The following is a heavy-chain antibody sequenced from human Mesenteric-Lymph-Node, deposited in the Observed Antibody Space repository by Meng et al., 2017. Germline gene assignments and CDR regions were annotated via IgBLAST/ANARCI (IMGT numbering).Heavy chain of an antibody. CDR1: GGSFSGYY. CDR2: INHSGST. Sequence: GSLRLSCAVYGGSFSGYYWSWIRQPPGKGLEWIGEINHSGSTNYNPSLKSRVTISVDTSKNQFSLKLSSLRSEDTAVYYCATGPTWIQLWFLIWGQGTMVTVSS. J-gene: IGHJ3*02. V-gene: IGHV4-34*01. D-gene: IGHD5-18*01. CDR3: ATGPTWIQLWFLI.